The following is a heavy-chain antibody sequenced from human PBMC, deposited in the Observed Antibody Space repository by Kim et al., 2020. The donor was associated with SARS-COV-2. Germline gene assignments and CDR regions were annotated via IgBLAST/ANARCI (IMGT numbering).Heavy chain of an antibody. D-gene: IGHD3-22*01. CDR3: ARGRLDYYDSSGPKDY. V-gene: IGHV3-30*07. J-gene: IGHJ4*02. Sequence: SVKGRFTISRDNSKNTLYLQMNSRRAEDTAVYYCARGRLDYYDSSGPKDYWGQGTLVTVSS.